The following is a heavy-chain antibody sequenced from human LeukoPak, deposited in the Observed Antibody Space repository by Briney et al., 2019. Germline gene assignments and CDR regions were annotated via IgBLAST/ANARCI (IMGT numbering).Heavy chain of an antibody. CDR2: INHSGST. CDR1: GGSFSGYY. CDR3: ARQGTSYDYVWGSYRNNWFDP. D-gene: IGHD3-16*02. Sequence: SETLSLTCAVYGGSFSGYYWSWIRQPPGKGLEWIGEINHSGSTNYNPSLKSRVTISVDTSKNQFSLKLSSVTAADTAVYYCARQGTSYDYVWGSYRNNWFDPWGQGTLVTVSS. J-gene: IGHJ5*02. V-gene: IGHV4-34*01.